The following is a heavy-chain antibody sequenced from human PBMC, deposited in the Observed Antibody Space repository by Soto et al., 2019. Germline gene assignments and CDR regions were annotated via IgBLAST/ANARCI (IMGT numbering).Heavy chain of an antibody. V-gene: IGHV5-51*01. D-gene: IGHD6-13*01. Sequence: PGESLKISCKGSGYSFATYWIGCVRQMPGKGLEWMGIIYPGDFDTRYSPSFQSQVAISVDKSISTAYLQWSSLKASDTAMYYCARTTWKLVDPYYFDYWGQGTLVTVSS. CDR1: GYSFATYW. J-gene: IGHJ4*02. CDR3: ARTTWKLVDPYYFDY. CDR2: IYPGDFDT.